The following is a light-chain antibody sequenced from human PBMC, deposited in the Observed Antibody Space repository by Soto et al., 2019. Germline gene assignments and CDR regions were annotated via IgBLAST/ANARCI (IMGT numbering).Light chain of an antibody. V-gene: IGKV1-39*01. J-gene: IGKJ1*01. CDR2: AAS. CDR1: QSISTW. CDR3: QQSYNSPQT. Sequence: DIQMTQSPSTLSASLGDRVNLTCRASQSISTWLAWYQLKPGKPPRLLIYAASSLQSGVPSRFSGSGSGTDFTLTISSLQPEDFATYSCQQSYNSPQTFGRGTKVDIK.